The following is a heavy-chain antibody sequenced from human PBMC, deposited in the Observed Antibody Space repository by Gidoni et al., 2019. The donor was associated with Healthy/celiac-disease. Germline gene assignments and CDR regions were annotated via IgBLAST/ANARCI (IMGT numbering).Heavy chain of an antibody. V-gene: IGHV3-15*01. CDR1: GFTFSNAW. Sequence: EVQLVESGGGLVKPGGSLRLSCAASGFTFSNAWMRWARQAPGKGLEWVGRIKSKTDGGTTDYAAPVKGRFTISRDDSKNTLYLQMNSLKTEDTAVYYCTTEYCSSTSCYSAFDYWGQGTLVTVSS. CDR2: IKSKTDGGTT. CDR3: TTEYCSSTSCYSAFDY. J-gene: IGHJ4*02. D-gene: IGHD2-2*01.